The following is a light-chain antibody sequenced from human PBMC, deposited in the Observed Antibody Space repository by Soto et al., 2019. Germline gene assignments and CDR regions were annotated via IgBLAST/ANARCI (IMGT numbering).Light chain of an antibody. CDR3: QQYNNWPRT. CDR1: QSVSGN. CDR2: GAS. J-gene: IGKJ1*01. Sequence: EIVMTQSPATLSVSPGESATLSCRASQSVSGNLAWYQQKPGQAPRLLSYGASTGATGIPARFSGSGSGTEFTLTISSLQSEDFAVYYCQQYNNWPRTFGQGTKVEIK. V-gene: IGKV3-15*01.